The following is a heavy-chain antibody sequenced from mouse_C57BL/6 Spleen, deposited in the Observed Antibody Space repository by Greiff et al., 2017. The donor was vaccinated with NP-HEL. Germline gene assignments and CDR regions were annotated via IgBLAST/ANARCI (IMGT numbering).Heavy chain of an antibody. CDR3: AGYYGSSYFDY. CDR2: INPNNGGT. D-gene: IGHD1-1*01. Sequence: EVQLQQSGPELVKPGASVKMSCKASGYTFTDYNMHWVKQSHGKSLEWIGYINPNNGGTSYNQKFKGKATLTVNKSSSTAYMELRSLTSEDSAVYYCAGYYGSSYFDYWGQGTTLTVSS. J-gene: IGHJ2*01. CDR1: GYTFTDYN. V-gene: IGHV1-22*01.